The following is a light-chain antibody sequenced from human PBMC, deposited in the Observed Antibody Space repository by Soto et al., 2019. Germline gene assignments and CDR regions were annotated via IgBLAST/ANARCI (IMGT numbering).Light chain of an antibody. Sequence: QSVLTQPPSASGTPGQRVTISCSGSTSNIGSNFVFWYQQLPGTAPTLLIYSNNQRPSGVPDRFSGSKSGTSVSLAISGLRSEDEADYYCSSYTSSSTYVFGTGTKLTVL. V-gene: IGLV1-47*02. CDR3: SSYTSSSTYV. J-gene: IGLJ1*01. CDR1: TSNIGSNF. CDR2: SNN.